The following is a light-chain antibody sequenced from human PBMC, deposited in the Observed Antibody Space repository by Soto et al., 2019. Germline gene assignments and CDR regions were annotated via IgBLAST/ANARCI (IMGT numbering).Light chain of an antibody. CDR2: YKN. CDR3: QSYDNSLSASL. J-gene: IGLJ2*01. V-gene: IGLV1-40*01. Sequence: QSVLTQPPSVSGAPGQTVTISCSGSSSNIGAGYDVHWYQQLPGAAPKLLIYYKNNRPSGVPDRFSGSKSGTSASLAITGLQAEDEADYYCQSYDNSLSASLFGGGTKLTVL. CDR1: SSNIGAGYD.